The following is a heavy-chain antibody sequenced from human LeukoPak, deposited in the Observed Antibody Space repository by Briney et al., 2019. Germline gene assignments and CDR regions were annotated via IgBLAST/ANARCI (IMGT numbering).Heavy chain of an antibody. CDR2: IYSGGST. Sequence: GGSLRLSCAASGFTVSSNYMSWARQAPGKGLEWVSVIYSGGSTYYADSVKGRFTISRDNSKNTLYLQMNSLRAEDTAVYYCARDIAVAGAIDYWGQGTLVTVSS. D-gene: IGHD6-19*01. CDR1: GFTVSSNY. CDR3: ARDIAVAGAIDY. V-gene: IGHV3-53*01. J-gene: IGHJ4*02.